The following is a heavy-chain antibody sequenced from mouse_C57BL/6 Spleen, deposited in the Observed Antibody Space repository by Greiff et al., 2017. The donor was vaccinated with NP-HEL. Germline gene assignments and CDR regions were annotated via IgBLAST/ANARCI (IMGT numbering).Heavy chain of an antibody. CDR1: GYTFTDYY. V-gene: IGHV1-26*01. J-gene: IGHJ2*01. D-gene: IGHD4-1*01. CDR2: INPNNGGT. Sequence: EVQLQQSGPELVKPGASVTISCKASGYTFTDYYMNWVKQSHGKSLEWIGDINPNNGGTSYNQKFKGKATLTVDKSSSTAYMELRSLTSEDSAVYYCLTGTYFDYWGQGTTLTVSS. CDR3: LTGTYFDY.